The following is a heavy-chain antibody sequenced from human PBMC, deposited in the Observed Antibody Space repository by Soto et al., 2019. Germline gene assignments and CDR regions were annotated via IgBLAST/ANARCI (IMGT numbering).Heavy chain of an antibody. Sequence: HSETLSLTCAVSGASVSSTYWWSWVRQPPGKGPEWIGEINHRWSANYNPSLKSRVTISVDISKSQFSLRLTSVTAADTAVYYCARYNAASGTYYFDFWGQGALVTVSS. J-gene: IGHJ4*02. CDR1: GASVSSTYW. CDR2: INHRWSA. CDR3: ARYNAASGTYYFDF. D-gene: IGHD6-13*01. V-gene: IGHV4-4*02.